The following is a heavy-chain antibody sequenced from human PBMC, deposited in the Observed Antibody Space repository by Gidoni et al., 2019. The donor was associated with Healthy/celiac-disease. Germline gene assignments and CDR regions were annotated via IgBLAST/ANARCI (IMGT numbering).Heavy chain of an antibody. CDR2: ISSSRSTI. J-gene: IGHJ4*02. CDR1: GFTFSSYS. V-gene: IGHV3-48*02. CDR3: AGGYGSSGYYYSTFDY. Sequence: EVQLVESGGGLVQPGGSMSLSCAASGFTFSSYSMNWVRQAPGKGLEWVSYISSSRSTIYYADYVKGRFTISRDNAKNSLYLQMNSLREEDTAVYYCAGGYGSSGYYYSTFDYWGQGTLVTVSS. D-gene: IGHD3-22*01.